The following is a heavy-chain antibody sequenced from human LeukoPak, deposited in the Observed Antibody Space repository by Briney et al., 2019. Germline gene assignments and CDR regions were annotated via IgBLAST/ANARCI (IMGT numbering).Heavy chain of an antibody. CDR3: ARSWIHDFWSGLIKPRTYFDY. Sequence: ASVKVSCKASGYTFTSYDINWVRQATGQRLEWMGRINPNRGNTGTVQKFQGRDTMTRNTSIRTAYIELSSLRYEDTAVYYCARSWIHDFWSGLIKPRTYFDYWGQGTLVTVSS. CDR2: INPNRGNT. CDR1: GYTFTSYD. V-gene: IGHV1-8*01. J-gene: IGHJ4*02. D-gene: IGHD3-3*01.